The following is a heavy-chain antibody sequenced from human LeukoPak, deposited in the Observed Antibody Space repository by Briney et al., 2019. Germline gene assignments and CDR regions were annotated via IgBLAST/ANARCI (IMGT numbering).Heavy chain of an antibody. CDR1: GITFKYYA. J-gene: IGHJ5*02. V-gene: IGHV3-30*04. CDR2: ISYDGSNK. Sequence: GGSLRLSCEASGITFKYYALHWVRQAPGKGLEWLAVISYDGSNKYYADSVKGRFTISRDNSKNTLYLQMNSLRAEDTAVYYCAKGGTTVPHNWFDPWGQGTLVTVSS. CDR3: AKGGTTVPHNWFDP. D-gene: IGHD4-17*01.